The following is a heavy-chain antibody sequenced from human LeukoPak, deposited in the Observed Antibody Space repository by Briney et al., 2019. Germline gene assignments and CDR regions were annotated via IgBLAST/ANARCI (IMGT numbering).Heavy chain of an antibody. D-gene: IGHD3-10*01. CDR3: ARAGIYFGSGSYYYSFDS. V-gene: IGHV4-31*03. CDR2: IYHSGST. J-gene: IGHJ4*02. Sequence: SQTLSLTCTVSGGSVSSGSHYWSWIRQHPGRGLEWIGYIYHSGSTFYNPSLKSRLTMSVDTSKNQFSMTLSSVTAADTALYYCARAGIYFGSGSYYYSFDSWGQGTLVIVSS. CDR1: GGSVSSGSHY.